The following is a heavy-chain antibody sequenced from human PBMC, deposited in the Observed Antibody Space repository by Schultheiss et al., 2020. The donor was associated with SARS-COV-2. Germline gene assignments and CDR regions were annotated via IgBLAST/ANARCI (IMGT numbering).Heavy chain of an antibody. Sequence: GESLKISCAASGFTFSSYAMSWVRQAPGKGLEWVAVIWYDGSNKYYADSVKGRFTISRDNSKNTLYLQMNSLRAEDTAVYYCARKGDFDYWGQGTLVTVSS. D-gene: IGHD3-16*01. CDR3: ARKGDFDY. CDR1: GFTFSSYA. J-gene: IGHJ4*02. V-gene: IGHV3-33*08. CDR2: IWYDGSNK.